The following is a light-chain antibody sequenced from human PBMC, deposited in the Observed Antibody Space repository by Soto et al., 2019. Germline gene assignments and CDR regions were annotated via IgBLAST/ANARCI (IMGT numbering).Light chain of an antibody. Sequence: IVLPQSPGTLSLSPGERATLSCRASQSVSSSFLAWYQQKRGQAPRLLIHGASNRATGIPDRFSGSGSGTDFTLTISRLEPEDFAVYYCQQYGNSPATFGPGTKVDIK. CDR2: GAS. J-gene: IGKJ3*01. CDR1: QSVSSSF. CDR3: QQYGNSPAT. V-gene: IGKV3-20*01.